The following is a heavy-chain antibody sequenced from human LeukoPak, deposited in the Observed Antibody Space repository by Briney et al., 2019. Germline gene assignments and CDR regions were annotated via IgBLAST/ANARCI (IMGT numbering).Heavy chain of an antibody. CDR2: ISSSGSTI. J-gene: IGHJ4*02. V-gene: IGHV3-48*03. CDR1: GFTFSSYE. D-gene: IGHD6-19*01. CDR3: AKTSWAVAARGWFDY. Sequence: PGGSLRLSCAASGFTFSSYEMNWIRQAPGKGLEWVSYISSSGSTIYYGDSVKGRFTISRDNAKNSLYLQMNSLRAEDTAVYYCAKTSWAVAARGWFDYWGQGTLVTVSS.